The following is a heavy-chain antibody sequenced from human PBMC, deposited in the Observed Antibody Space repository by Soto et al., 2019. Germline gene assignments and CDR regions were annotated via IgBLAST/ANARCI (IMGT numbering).Heavy chain of an antibody. D-gene: IGHD1-20*01. CDR1: GYTFTSYD. J-gene: IGHJ4*02. Sequence: ASVKVSCKASGYTFTSYDINWVRQATGQGLEWMGWMNPNSGNTDYAQKFQGRVTMTRNTSISTAYMELSSLRSEDTAVYYCARGSIRARGRYFLLVYWGQGTLVTVSS. CDR3: ARGSIRARGRYFLLVY. V-gene: IGHV1-8*01. CDR2: MNPNSGNT.